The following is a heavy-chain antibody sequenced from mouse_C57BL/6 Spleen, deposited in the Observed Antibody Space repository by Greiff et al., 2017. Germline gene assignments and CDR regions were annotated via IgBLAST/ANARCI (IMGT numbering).Heavy chain of an antibody. CDR3: AREGGLDSSGPSFAY. Sequence: EVQLQQSGPELVKPGASVKISCKASGYSFTDYNMNWVKHSNGKSLEWIGVINPNYGTTSYNQKFKGKATLTVDQSSSTAYMQLNSLTSEDSAVYYCAREGGLDSSGPSFAYWGQGTTLTVSS. J-gene: IGHJ2*01. CDR1: GYSFTDYN. D-gene: IGHD3-2*02. CDR2: INPNYGTT. V-gene: IGHV1-39*01.